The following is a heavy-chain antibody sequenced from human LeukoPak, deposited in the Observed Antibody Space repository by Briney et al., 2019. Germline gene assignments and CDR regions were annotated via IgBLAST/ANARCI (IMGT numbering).Heavy chain of an antibody. CDR3: VIWGDYDVLTGYYVPDY. Sequence: GGSLPLSCVASGFTFSNYAMSWVRQAPGKGLEWVSAITGSGTNRYYADSLKGRFTTSRDNSKNTVFLQMNSLRHEDTAIYYCVIWGDYDVLTGYYVPDYWGQGTLVTVAS. J-gene: IGHJ4*02. CDR1: GFTFSNYA. CDR2: ITGSGTNR. V-gene: IGHV3-23*01. D-gene: IGHD3-9*01.